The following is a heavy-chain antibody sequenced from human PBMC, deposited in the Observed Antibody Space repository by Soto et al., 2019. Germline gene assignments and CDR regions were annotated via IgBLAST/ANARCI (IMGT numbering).Heavy chain of an antibody. J-gene: IGHJ4*02. CDR3: ARSRKREYAPVDY. Sequence: SVKVSCKASGGTFSSYAISWVRQAPGQGLEWMGGIIPIFGTANYAQKFQGRVTITADESTSTAYMELSSLRSEDTALYYCARSRKREYAPVDYWGQGTLVTVSS. CDR2: IIPIFGTA. CDR1: GGTFSSYA. V-gene: IGHV1-69*13.